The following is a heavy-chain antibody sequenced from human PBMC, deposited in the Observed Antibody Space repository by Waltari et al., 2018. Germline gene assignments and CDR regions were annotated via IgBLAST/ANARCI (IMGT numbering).Heavy chain of an antibody. V-gene: IGHV3-30-3*01. Sequence: QVQLVESGGGVVQPGRSLRLSCAASGFTFSSYAMHWVRQAPGKGLEWVAVISYDGSNKYYADSVKGRFTISSDNSKNTLYLQMNSLRAEDTAVYYCASWTDPWGQGTLVTVSS. J-gene: IGHJ5*02. CDR2: ISYDGSNK. D-gene: IGHD1-1*01. CDR1: GFTFSSYA. CDR3: ASWTDP.